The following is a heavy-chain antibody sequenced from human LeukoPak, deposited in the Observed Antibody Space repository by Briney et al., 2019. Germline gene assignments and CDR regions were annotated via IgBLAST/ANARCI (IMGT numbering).Heavy chain of an antibody. V-gene: IGHV3-23*01. J-gene: IGHJ4*02. CDR1: GFIFSHYG. D-gene: IGHD1-26*01. CDR2: IRDRGDST. CDR3: TKDLSGSDWVADF. Sequence: PGGFLRLSCAASGFIFSHYGMSWVRQAPGTGLEWVASIRDRGDSTYYAVSVKGRFTISRDNSKNTLDLRMHSLRAEDSAIYYCTKDLSGSDWVADFWGQGTLVTVSS.